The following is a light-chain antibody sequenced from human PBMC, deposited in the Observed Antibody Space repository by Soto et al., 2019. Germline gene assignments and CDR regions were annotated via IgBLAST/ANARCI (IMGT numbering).Light chain of an antibody. J-gene: IGKJ1*01. CDR3: QQRSNWPWT. V-gene: IGKV3-11*01. Sequence: EIVLTQSPDTLSLSPGASATLSCRASLSVRSSYLAWYPQKPGQAPRLLIYDASNRATGIPARFSGSGSGTDFTLTISSLEPEDFAVYYCQQRSNWPWTFGQGTKVDI. CDR1: LSVRSSY. CDR2: DAS.